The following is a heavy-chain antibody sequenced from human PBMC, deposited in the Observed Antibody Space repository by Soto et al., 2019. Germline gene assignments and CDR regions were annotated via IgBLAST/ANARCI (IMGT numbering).Heavy chain of an antibody. CDR3: AHRRGGGSYLDY. CDR1: GGSFSAYY. CDR2: INHSGGT. J-gene: IGHJ4*02. Sequence: SETLSLTCAVYGGSFSAYYWSLIRQPPGKGLEWIGEINHSGGTSYNPSLKSRVTISVDTSKSQFSLKLTSVTAADRAVYYCAHRRGGGSYLDYWGQGTLVTVPQ. V-gene: IGHV4-34*01. D-gene: IGHD2-15*01.